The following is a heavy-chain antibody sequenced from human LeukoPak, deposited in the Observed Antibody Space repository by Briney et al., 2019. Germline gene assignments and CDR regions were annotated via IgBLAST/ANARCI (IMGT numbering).Heavy chain of an antibody. Sequence: GGSLRLSCAASEFAFTSYWMSWVRQAPGKGLEWVANIKQDGSEKNYVDSVKGRFTISRDNAKNSLYLQMNSLRAEDTAVYYCARDDYGDYVEGGEDAFDIWGQGTMVTVSS. V-gene: IGHV3-7*01. CDR1: EFAFTSYW. J-gene: IGHJ3*02. CDR3: ARDDYGDYVEGGEDAFDI. CDR2: IKQDGSEK. D-gene: IGHD4-17*01.